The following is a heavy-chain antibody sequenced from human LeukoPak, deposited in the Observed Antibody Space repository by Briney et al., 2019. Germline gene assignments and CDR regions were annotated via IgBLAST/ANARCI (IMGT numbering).Heavy chain of an antibody. V-gene: IGHV3-11*01. D-gene: IGHD6-19*01. CDR1: GFTFSDYY. J-gene: IGHJ4*02. CDR3: ASLPSSYSSGIGFDY. CDR2: ISSSGSTI. Sequence: PGGSLRLSCAASGFTFSDYYMSWIRQAPGKGLEWVSYISSSGSTIYYADSVKGRFTISRDNAKNSLYLQMNSLRAEDTAVYYCASLPSSYSSGIGFDYWGQGTLVTVSS.